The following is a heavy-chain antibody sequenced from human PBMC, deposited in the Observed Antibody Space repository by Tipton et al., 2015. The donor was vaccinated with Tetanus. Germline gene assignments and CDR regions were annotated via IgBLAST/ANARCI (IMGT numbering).Heavy chain of an antibody. CDR3: ARRGDYVFYYESSGYLWGGAFDI. D-gene: IGHD3-22*01. CDR2: IFYAGST. CDR1: GVSISSYY. J-gene: IGHJ3*02. Sequence: TLSLTCTVSGVSISSYYWSWIRQSPGKGLEWIGYIFYAGSTNSNPSLKSRVTISVDKAKNQFSLKLNSVTAADTAVYYCARRGDYVFYYESSGYLWGGAFDIWGQGTMVSVSS. V-gene: IGHV4-59*08.